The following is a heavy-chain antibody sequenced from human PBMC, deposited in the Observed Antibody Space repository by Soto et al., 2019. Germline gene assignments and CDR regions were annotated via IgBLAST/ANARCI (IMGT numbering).Heavy chain of an antibody. CDR2: ISGSGGST. V-gene: IGHV3-23*01. CDR1: RFSFSSYA. CDR3: AKGGLMVYADLLN. Sequence: EVQLLESGGGLVQPEGCLRLSCAASRFSFSSYAMSWVRQARGKGQEWVSAISGSGGSTYYADSVKGRFTISRDNSKNTLYLQMYSLRAEDTAVYYCAKGGLMVYADLLNWGQGTLVTVSS. J-gene: IGHJ4*02. D-gene: IGHD2-8*01.